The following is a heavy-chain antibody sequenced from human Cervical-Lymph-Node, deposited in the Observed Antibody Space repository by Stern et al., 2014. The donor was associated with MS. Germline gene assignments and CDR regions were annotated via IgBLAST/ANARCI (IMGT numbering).Heavy chain of an antibody. CDR3: ARAWIQLWSDYYYGMDV. Sequence: VQLVQSGGGLVKPGGSLRLSCAASGFTFSSYSMNWVRQAPGKGLEWVSSISSSSSYIYYADSVKGRFTISRDNAKNSLYLQMNSLRAEDTAVYYCARAWIQLWSDYYYGMDVWGQGTTVTVSS. CDR2: ISSSSSYI. D-gene: IGHD5-18*01. CDR1: GFTFSSYS. J-gene: IGHJ6*02. V-gene: IGHV3-21*01.